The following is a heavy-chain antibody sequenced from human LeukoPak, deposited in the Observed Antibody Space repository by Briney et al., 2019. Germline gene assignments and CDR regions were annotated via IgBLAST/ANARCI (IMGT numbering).Heavy chain of an antibody. CDR3: TSYYDYVWGSYRGDY. CDR2: IKSKTDGGTT. D-gene: IGHD3-16*02. V-gene: IGHV3-15*01. CDR1: GFTFSNAW. Sequence: GGSLRLPCAASGFTFSNAWMSWVRQAPGKGLEWVGRIKSKTDGGTTDYAAPVKGRFTISRDDSKNTLYLQMNSLKTEDTAVYYCTSYYDYVWGSYRGDYWGQGTLVTVSS. J-gene: IGHJ4*02.